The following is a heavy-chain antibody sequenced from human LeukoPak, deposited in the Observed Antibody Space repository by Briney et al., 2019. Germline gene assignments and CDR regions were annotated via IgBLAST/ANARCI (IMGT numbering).Heavy chain of an antibody. CDR2: ISGSGGST. Sequence: PGGSLRLSCAASGFTFSSYAMSWVRQAPGKGLEWVSAISGSGGSTYYADSVKGRFTISRDNSKNTLYLKMNSLRAEDTAVYYCAKEVTGTTKTETTIQNCLRYYYYYGMDVWGQGTTVTVSS. J-gene: IGHJ6*02. CDR1: GFTFSSYA. CDR3: AKEVTGTTKTETTIQNCLRYYYYYGMDV. V-gene: IGHV3-23*01. D-gene: IGHD1-20*01.